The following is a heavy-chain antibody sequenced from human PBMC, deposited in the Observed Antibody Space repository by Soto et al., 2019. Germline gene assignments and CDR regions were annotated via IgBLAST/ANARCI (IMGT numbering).Heavy chain of an antibody. Sequence: PGESLKISCKGSGYSFTGYWIGWVRQMPGKGLEWMGMIYPGDSDTRYSPSFQGQVTISADKSISTAYLQWSSPKASDTAMYYCATHGAVVAATTPSQRYYYYGMDVWGQGTTVTVSS. V-gene: IGHV5-51*01. CDR1: GYSFTGYW. CDR3: ATHGAVVAATTPSQRYYYYGMDV. J-gene: IGHJ6*02. D-gene: IGHD2-15*01. CDR2: IYPGDSDT.